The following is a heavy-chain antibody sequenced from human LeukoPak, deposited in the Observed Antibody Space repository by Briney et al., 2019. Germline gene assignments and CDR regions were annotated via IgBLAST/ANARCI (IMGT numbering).Heavy chain of an antibody. Sequence: GGSLRLSCVTTGFTISKYGMHWVRQAPGKGLEWVAVISYDGNNKYYADSVKGRFTISRDNAKNSLYLQMNSLRAEDTAVYYCARDSRGYSYGNAFDYWGQGTLVTVSS. CDR1: GFTISKYG. D-gene: IGHD5-18*01. CDR2: ISYDGNNK. CDR3: ARDSRGYSYGNAFDY. V-gene: IGHV3-33*08. J-gene: IGHJ4*02.